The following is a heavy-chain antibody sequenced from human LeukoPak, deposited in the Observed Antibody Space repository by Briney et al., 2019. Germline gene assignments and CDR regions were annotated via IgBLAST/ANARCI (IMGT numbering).Heavy chain of an antibody. CDR2: ISWNSGSI. J-gene: IGHJ4*02. D-gene: IGHD3-22*01. CDR3: AKDRGRDYYDSSGYYDY. CDR1: GFTFDDYA. V-gene: IGHV3-9*01. Sequence: GGSLRLSCAASGFTFDDYAMHWVRQAPGKGLEWVSSISWNSGSIGYADSVKGRFTISRDNAKNSLYLQMNSLRAEDTALYYCAKDRGRDYYDSSGYYDYWGQGTLVTVSS.